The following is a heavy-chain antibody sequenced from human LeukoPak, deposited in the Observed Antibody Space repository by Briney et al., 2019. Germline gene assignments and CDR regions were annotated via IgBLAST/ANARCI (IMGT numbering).Heavy chain of an antibody. D-gene: IGHD2-21*02. CDR2: INHSGST. CDR1: GGSFSGYY. Sequence: SETLSLTCAVYGGSFSGYYWSWIRKPPGKGLEWIGEINHSGSTNYNPSLKSRVTISVDTSKNQFSLKLSSVTAADTAVYYCAAYCGGDCLENAKGSDAFDIWGQGTMVTVSS. CDR3: AAYCGGDCLENAKGSDAFDI. J-gene: IGHJ3*02. V-gene: IGHV4-34*01.